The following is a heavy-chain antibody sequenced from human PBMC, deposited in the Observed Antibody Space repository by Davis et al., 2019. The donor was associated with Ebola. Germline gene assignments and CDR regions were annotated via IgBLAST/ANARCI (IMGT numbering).Heavy chain of an antibody. CDR3: ARLGYGGTRDY. Sequence: SETLSLTCTVSGGSISSYYWSWIRQPPGKGLEWIGYIYYSGSTNYNPSLKSRVTISVDTSKNQFSLKLSSVTAADTAVYYCARLGYGGTRDYWGQGTLVTVSS. V-gene: IGHV4-59*01. CDR2: IYYSGST. CDR1: GGSISSYY. D-gene: IGHD4-23*01. J-gene: IGHJ4*02.